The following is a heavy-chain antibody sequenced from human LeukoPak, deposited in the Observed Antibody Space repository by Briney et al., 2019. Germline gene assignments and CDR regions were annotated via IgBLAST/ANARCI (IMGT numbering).Heavy chain of an antibody. J-gene: IGHJ4*02. D-gene: IGHD2-2*02. CDR2: IDNDGSDT. CDR1: GFTLSKYW. Sequence: GGSLRLSCVASGFTLSKYWMHWVRQAPGRGLVWLSRIDNDGSDTVYADSVKGRLTISKDNAKNTLYLQMNSLRVEDTAVYYCVRDGGYTVDFDYWGQGTLVTVSS. CDR3: VRDGGYTVDFDY. V-gene: IGHV3-74*01.